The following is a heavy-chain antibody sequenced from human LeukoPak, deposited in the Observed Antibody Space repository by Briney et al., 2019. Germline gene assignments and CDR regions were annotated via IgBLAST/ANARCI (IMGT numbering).Heavy chain of an antibody. D-gene: IGHD1-26*01. J-gene: IGHJ4*02. CDR2: IWYDGSNK. CDR1: GFTFSSYG. CDR3: ARDSGSHRFDY. Sequence: PRGSLRLSCAASGFTFSSYGMHWVRQAPGKGLEWVAVIWYDGSNKYYADSVKGRFTISRDNSKNTLYLQMNSLRAEDTAVYYCARDSGSHRFDYWGQGTLVTVSS. V-gene: IGHV3-33*01.